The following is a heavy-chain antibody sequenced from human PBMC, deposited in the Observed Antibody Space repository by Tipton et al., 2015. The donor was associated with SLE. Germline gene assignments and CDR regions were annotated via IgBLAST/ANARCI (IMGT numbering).Heavy chain of an antibody. V-gene: IGHV4-61*10. J-gene: IGHJ3*02. D-gene: IGHD6-6*01. CDR3: ATPEDSSSSAGAFDI. CDR2: MYVSGLT. CDR1: GVSVGSGSYY. Sequence: TLSLTCTVSGVSVGSGSYYWSWIRQPAGRGLEWIGHMYVSGLTNYNPSLKSRVTISVDTSKNQFSLKLSSVTAADTAVYYCATPEDSSSSAGAFDIWGQGTMVTVSS.